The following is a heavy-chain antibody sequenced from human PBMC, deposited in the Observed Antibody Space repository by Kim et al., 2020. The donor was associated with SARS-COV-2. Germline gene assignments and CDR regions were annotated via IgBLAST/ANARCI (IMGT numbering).Heavy chain of an antibody. J-gene: IGHJ4*02. D-gene: IGHD3-10*01. CDR2: ISYDGSNK. Sequence: GGSLRLSCAASGFTFSSYGMHWVRQAPGKGLEWVAVISYDGSNKYYADSVKGRFTISRDNSKNTLYLQMNSLRAEDTAVYYCAKDAEELLWFGELIDYWGQGTLVTVSS. V-gene: IGHV3-30*18. CDR1: GFTFSSYG. CDR3: AKDAEELLWFGELIDY.